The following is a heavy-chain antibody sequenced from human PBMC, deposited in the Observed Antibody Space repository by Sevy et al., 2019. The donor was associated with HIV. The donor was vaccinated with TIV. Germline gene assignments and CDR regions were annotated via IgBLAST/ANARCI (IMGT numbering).Heavy chain of an antibody. CDR1: GFTFSSYW. J-gene: IGHJ4*02. CDR2: IKQDGSEK. D-gene: IGHD2-8*01. Sequence: GGSLGLSCAASGFTFSSYWMSWVRQAPGKGLEWVANIKQDGSEKYYVDSVKGRFTISRDNAKNSLYLQMNSLRAEDTAVYYCARDISDCTNGVCYLYYFDYWGQGTLVTVSS. CDR3: ARDISDCTNGVCYLYYFDY. V-gene: IGHV3-7*01.